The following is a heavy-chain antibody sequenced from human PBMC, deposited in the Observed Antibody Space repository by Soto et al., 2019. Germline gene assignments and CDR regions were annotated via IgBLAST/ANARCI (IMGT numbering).Heavy chain of an antibody. V-gene: IGHV1-58*01. CDR1: GFTFSSSG. D-gene: IGHD3-16*01. CDR2: IDVGSANA. CDR3: ATDVRGYTYVLASH. J-gene: IGHJ4*02. Sequence: KGSCKTSGFTFSSSGVHWVRQARGHRLQWIGWIDVGSANANYAHMLQERVTISRDMSTRTAYMVLSSLRPEDTAVYYCATDVRGYTYVLASHRGPGTLVTVSS.